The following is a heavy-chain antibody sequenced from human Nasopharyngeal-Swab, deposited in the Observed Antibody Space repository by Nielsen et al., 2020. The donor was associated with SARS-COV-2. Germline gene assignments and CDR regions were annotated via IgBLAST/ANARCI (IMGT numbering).Heavy chain of an antibody. CDR2: INHSGST. D-gene: IGHD2-21*02. J-gene: IGHJ4*02. V-gene: IGHV4-34*01. CDR3: AQTYCGGDCYS. Sequence: SETLSLTCVVYGGSFSGYYWSWIRQPPGKGLEWIGEINHSGSTNYNPSLKSRVTISVDTSKNQFSLKLSSVTAADTAVYYCAQTYCGGDCYSWGQGTLVTVSS. CDR1: GGSFSGYY.